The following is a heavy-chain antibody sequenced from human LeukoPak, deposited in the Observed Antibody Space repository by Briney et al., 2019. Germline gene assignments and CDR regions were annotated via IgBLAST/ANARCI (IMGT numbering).Heavy chain of an antibody. J-gene: IGHJ4*02. V-gene: IGHV3-48*04. CDR3: AKQREDSYYFDY. CDR1: GFTLSTYW. D-gene: IGHD2-21*01. CDR2: ISTTGYTI. Sequence: GGSLRLSCAASGFTLSTYWMSWVRQAPGKGLEWLSYISTTGYTIYYADSVKGRFTISRDNAKNSLYLQMNSLRVEDVALYYCAKQREDSYYFDYWGQGTLVTVSS.